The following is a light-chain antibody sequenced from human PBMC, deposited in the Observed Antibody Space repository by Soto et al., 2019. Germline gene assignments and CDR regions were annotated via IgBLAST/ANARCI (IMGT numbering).Light chain of an antibody. CDR3: QQYTRYPWT. CDR2: DVS. Sequence: DIQMTQSPSTLSASVGDRVTITCRASQSISNWLAGYQQKPGKAPKLLIYDVSRLESGVPSRFSGSGSGTEVTLAISSLQPDDFATYYCQQYTRYPWTCGQGTKVEIK. J-gene: IGKJ1*01. CDR1: QSISNW. V-gene: IGKV1-5*01.